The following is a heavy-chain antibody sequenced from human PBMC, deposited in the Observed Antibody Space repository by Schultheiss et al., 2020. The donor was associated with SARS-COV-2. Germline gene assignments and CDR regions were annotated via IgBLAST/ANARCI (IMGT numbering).Heavy chain of an antibody. D-gene: IGHD6-13*01. V-gene: IGHV3-30*04. CDR3: ARAPRGSWYSFDS. Sequence: GGSLRLSCAASEFNFTHYPMNWVRQAPGKGLEWLTLISYDGTKKYYADSVKGRSTISRDKSKSTLYLQMNSLRAEDTAVYYCARAPRGSWYSFDSWGQGTLVTVSS. CDR2: ISYDGTKK. CDR1: EFNFTHYP. J-gene: IGHJ4*02.